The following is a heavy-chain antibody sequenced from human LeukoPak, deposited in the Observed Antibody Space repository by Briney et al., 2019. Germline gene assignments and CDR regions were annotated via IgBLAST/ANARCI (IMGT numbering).Heavy chain of an antibody. J-gene: IGHJ6*02. D-gene: IGHD6-6*01. CDR1: GFTFSSYA. Sequence: GGSLRLSCAASGFTFSSYAMSWARQAPGKGLEWVSAISDSGGSTYYADSVKGRFTISRDNSKNTLYLQMNSLSAEDTAVYYCARPYSSSSHYYGMDVWGQGTTVTVSS. V-gene: IGHV3-23*01. CDR3: ARPYSSSSHYYGMDV. CDR2: ISDSGGST.